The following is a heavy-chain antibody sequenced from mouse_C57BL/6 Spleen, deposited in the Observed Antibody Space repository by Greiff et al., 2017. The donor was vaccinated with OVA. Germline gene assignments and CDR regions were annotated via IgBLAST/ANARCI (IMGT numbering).Heavy chain of an antibody. CDR1: GFTFSSYG. CDR3: ARPLAYYSNYDAFAY. D-gene: IGHD2-5*01. Sequence: EVQLVESGGDLVKPGGSLKLSCAASGFTFSSYGMSWVRQTPDKRLEWVATISSGGSYTYYPDSVKGRFTISRDNAKNTLYLQMSSLKSEDTAMYYCARPLAYYSNYDAFAYWGQGTLVTVSA. J-gene: IGHJ3*01. CDR2: ISSGGSYT. V-gene: IGHV5-6*01.